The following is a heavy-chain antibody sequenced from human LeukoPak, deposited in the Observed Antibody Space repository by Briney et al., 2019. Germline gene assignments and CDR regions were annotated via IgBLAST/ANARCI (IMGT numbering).Heavy chain of an antibody. Sequence: GSLRLSCAASGFTFSSYSMNWVRQAPGKGLEWVSSISSSSSYIYYADSVKGRFTISRDNAKNSLYLQMNSLRAEDTAVYYCAREGYSSGWYSYWGQGTLVTVSS. CDR2: ISSSSSYI. V-gene: IGHV3-21*01. CDR3: AREGYSSGWYSY. J-gene: IGHJ4*02. CDR1: GFTFSSYS. D-gene: IGHD6-19*01.